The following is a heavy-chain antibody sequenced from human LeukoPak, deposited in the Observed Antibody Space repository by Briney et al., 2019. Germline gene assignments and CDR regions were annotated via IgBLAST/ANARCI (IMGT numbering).Heavy chain of an antibody. CDR1: NASISSHF. Sequence: SETLSLTCSISNASISSHFWTWVRQPPGKGLEWIGHIHYSGTTNYNPSLKSRVTLSLDTSKNQFSLELTSVTAADTAIFYCARLRPLLDQLLYFAFDSWGQGTLVTVSS. J-gene: IGHJ5*01. CDR2: IHYSGTT. V-gene: IGHV4-59*11. D-gene: IGHD2-2*02. CDR3: ARLRPLLDQLLYFAFDS.